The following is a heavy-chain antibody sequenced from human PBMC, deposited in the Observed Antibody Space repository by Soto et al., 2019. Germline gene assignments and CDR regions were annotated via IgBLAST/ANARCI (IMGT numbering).Heavy chain of an antibody. Sequence: GGSLRLSCAASGFTFSSYWMSWVRQAPGKGLEWVANIKQDGSEKYYVDSVKGRFTISRDNAKNSLYLQMNSLRAEDTAVYYCARPNDFWSGYYYYYYMDVWGKGTTVTVSS. D-gene: IGHD3-3*01. J-gene: IGHJ6*03. CDR1: GFTFSSYW. CDR3: ARPNDFWSGYYYYYYMDV. CDR2: IKQDGSEK. V-gene: IGHV3-7*03.